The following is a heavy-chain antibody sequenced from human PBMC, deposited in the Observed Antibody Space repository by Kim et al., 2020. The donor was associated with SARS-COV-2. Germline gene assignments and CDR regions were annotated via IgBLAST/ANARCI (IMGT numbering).Heavy chain of an antibody. CDR3: ATLGYSSSWGGMDV. J-gene: IGHJ6*02. V-gene: IGHV3-48*03. D-gene: IGHD6-6*01. CDR1: TFTFSSYA. Sequence: GGSLRLSCAASTFTFSSYAMNWVRQAPGKGREWLSYISTSGSTLYYADSVKGRFTISRDNAKNSLYLQMNSLRAEDTAVYYCATLGYSSSWGGMDVWGQGTTVTVSS. CDR2: ISTSGSTL.